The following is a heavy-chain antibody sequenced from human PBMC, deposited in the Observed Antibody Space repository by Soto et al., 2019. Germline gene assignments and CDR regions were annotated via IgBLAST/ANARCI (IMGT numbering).Heavy chain of an antibody. CDR1: GGSVSSNIYY. Sequence: SETLSLTCSVSGGSVSSNIYYWTWIRQHPGKGPEWIGHIYYSGSTYYNPSLKSRVTISLDMSKNQFSLKLTSVSAADTAVYCCARGYDYDSGGYLFDYWGQGTLVTVSS. D-gene: IGHD3-22*01. V-gene: IGHV4-31*03. CDR3: ARGYDYDSGGYLFDY. CDR2: IYYSGST. J-gene: IGHJ4*02.